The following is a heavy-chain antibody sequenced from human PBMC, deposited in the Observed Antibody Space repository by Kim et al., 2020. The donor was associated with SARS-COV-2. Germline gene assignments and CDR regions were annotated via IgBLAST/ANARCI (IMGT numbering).Heavy chain of an antibody. CDR1: GYTFTSYA. Sequence: ASVKVSCKASGYTFTSYAMHWVRQAPGQRLEWMGWINAGNGNTKYSQKFQGRVTITRDTSASTAYMELSSLRSEDTAVYYCARRRWLQLWGEDAFDIWGQGTMVTVSS. CDR2: INAGNGNT. D-gene: IGHD5-12*01. CDR3: ARRRWLQLWGEDAFDI. J-gene: IGHJ3*02. V-gene: IGHV1-3*01.